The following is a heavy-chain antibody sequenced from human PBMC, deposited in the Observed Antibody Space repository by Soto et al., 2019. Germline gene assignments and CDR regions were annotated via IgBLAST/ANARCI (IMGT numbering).Heavy chain of an antibody. Sequence: GGSLRLSCAASGFTFSDHYMDWVRQAPGKGLEWVGRTRNKANSYTTEYAASVKGRFTISRDDSKNSLYLQMNSLKTEDTAVYYCAREGDTYYYDSSGYSTALDYWGQGTPVTVSS. CDR1: GFTFSDHY. CDR3: AREGDTYYYDSSGYSTALDY. CDR2: TRNKANSYTT. D-gene: IGHD3-22*01. J-gene: IGHJ4*02. V-gene: IGHV3-72*01.